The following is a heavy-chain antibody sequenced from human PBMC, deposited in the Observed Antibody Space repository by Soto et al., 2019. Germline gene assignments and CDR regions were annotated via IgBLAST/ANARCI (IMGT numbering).Heavy chain of an antibody. D-gene: IGHD3-16*01. V-gene: IGHV3-30*19. CDR1: GFTFRSYV. CDR3: ARWGTTGGLDV. CDR2: TSYDGSDK. J-gene: IGHJ1*01. Sequence: QVQLVESGGGVGQPGTSLRVSCVGSGFTFRSYVIHWVRQAPGKGLEWVALTSYDGSDKYYDESGRGRFTISRDNSRNTVDLQMDSLSLEDTALYYGARWGTTGGLDVWGQGTRV.